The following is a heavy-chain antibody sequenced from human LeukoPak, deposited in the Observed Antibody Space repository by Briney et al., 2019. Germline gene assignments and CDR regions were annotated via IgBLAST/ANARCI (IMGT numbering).Heavy chain of an antibody. Sequence: GASVKVSCKASGYTFTGYYMHWVRQAPGQGLEWMGWINPNSGGTNYAQKLQGRVTMTTDTSTSTAYMELRSLRSDDTAVYYCARSTYYDILTGYYPDYWGQGTLVTVSS. CDR2: INPNSGGT. V-gene: IGHV1-2*02. CDR3: ARSTYYDILTGYYPDY. D-gene: IGHD3-9*01. J-gene: IGHJ4*02. CDR1: GYTFTGYY.